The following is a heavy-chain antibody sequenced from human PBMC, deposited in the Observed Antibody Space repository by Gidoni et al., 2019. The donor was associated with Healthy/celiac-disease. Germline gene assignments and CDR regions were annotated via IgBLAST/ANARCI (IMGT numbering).Heavy chain of an antibody. Sequence: QVQLVQSGAEVKKPGASEKVSCKASGYTFTSSGISWVGQAPGQGLEWMGWIGAYNGNTNYAQKLQGRVTMTTDTSTGTAYMELRSLRADDTAVYYCAGDTPEGLGVAFDYWGQGTLVTVSS. D-gene: IGHD3-16*01. V-gene: IGHV1-18*01. CDR3: AGDTPEGLGVAFDY. J-gene: IGHJ4*02. CDR2: IGAYNGNT. CDR1: GYTFTSSG.